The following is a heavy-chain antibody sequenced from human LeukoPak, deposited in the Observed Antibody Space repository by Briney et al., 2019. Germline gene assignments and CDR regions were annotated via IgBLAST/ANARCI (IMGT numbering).Heavy chain of an antibody. D-gene: IGHD2-2*01. CDR2: ISSSSSYI. V-gene: IGHV3-21*01. CDR3: ARQLGYCSSTSCEDYYYYGMDV. J-gene: IGHJ6*02. Sequence: GGSLRLSCAASGFTFSSYSMNWVRQAPAEGMEWASSISSSSSYIDYATSVKGRFTITRDNAKNSLYLQMNSLRAEDTAVYYCARQLGYCSSTSCEDYYYYGMDVWGQGTTVTVSS. CDR1: GFTFSSYS.